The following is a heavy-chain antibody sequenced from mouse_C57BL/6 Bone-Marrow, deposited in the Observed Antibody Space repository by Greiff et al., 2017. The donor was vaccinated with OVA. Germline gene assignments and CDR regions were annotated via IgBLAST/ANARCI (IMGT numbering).Heavy chain of an antibody. CDR3: ARVYYDFYWYFDV. CDR1: GFNIKDYY. D-gene: IGHD2-4*01. Sequence: EVKLVESGAELVKPGASVKLSCTASGFNIKDYYMHWVEQRTEQGLEWIGRIDPEDGETKYAPKFQGKATITADTSSNTAYLQLSSLTSEDTAVYYCARVYYDFYWYFDVWGTGTTVTVSS. CDR2: IDPEDGET. V-gene: IGHV14-2*01. J-gene: IGHJ1*03.